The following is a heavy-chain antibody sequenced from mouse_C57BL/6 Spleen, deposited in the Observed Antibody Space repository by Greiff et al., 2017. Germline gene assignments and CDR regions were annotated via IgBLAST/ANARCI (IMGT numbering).Heavy chain of an antibody. Sequence: EVQLQQSGPGLVKPSQSLSLTCSVTGYSITSGYYWNWIRQFPGNKLEWMGYISYDGSNNYNPSLKNRISITRDTSKNQFFLKLNSVTTEDTATYYCAGHYYGSSLDYWGQGTTLTVSS. J-gene: IGHJ2*01. D-gene: IGHD1-1*01. CDR2: ISYDGSN. V-gene: IGHV3-6*01. CDR3: AGHYYGSSLDY. CDR1: GYSITSGYY.